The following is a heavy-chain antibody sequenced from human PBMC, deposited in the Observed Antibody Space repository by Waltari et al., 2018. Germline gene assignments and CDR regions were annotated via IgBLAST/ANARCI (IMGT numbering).Heavy chain of an antibody. CDR1: GGSISSSSYY. J-gene: IGHJ4*02. CDR3: ARSLLWFGAYYFDY. D-gene: IGHD3-10*01. Sequence: QLQLQESGPGLVKPSETLSLTCTVSGGSISSSSYYWGWIRQPPGKGLEWIGSIYYSGSTYYNPSLKSRVTISVDTSKNQFSLKLSSVTAADTAVYYCARSLLWFGAYYFDYWGQGTLVTVSS. V-gene: IGHV4-39*07. CDR2: IYYSGST.